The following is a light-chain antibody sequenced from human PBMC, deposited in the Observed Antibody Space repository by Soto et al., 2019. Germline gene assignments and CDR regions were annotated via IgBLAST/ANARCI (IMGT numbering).Light chain of an antibody. J-gene: IGLJ3*02. Sequence: QSVLTQPPSVSGAPGQRVTISCTGSSSNIGAGYDVHWYQQLPGTAPKVLIYGNNNRSSGVPDRFSGSKSGTSASLAITGLQAEDEADYYCQSYDISLSGWVFGGGTKLTVL. CDR3: QSYDISLSGWV. V-gene: IGLV1-40*01. CDR1: SSNIGAGYD. CDR2: GNN.